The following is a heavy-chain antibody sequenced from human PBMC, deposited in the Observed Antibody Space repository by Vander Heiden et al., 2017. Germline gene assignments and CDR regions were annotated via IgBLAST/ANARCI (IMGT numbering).Heavy chain of an antibody. CDR1: GYTFTSSG. V-gene: IGHV1-18*01. J-gene: IGHJ6*02. D-gene: IGHD4-17*01. CDR2: ISAYNGNT. CDR3: ARETTVTTPFYYYYGMDV. Sequence: QVQLVQSGAEVKKPGASVKVSCQASGYTFTSSGISWVRQAPGQGLEWMGWISAYNGNTNYAQKLRGRVTMTTDTSTSTAYMELRSLRSDDTAVYYCARETTVTTPFYYYYGMDVWGQGTTVTVSS.